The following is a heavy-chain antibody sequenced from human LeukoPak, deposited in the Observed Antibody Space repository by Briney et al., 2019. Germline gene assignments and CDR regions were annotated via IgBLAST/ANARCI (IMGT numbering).Heavy chain of an antibody. CDR1: GFTFSSYW. D-gene: IGHD5-18*01. J-gene: IGHJ4*02. CDR2: INSDGSST. Sequence: GGSLRLSCAASGFTFSSYWMHWVRQAPGKGLVWVSRINSDGSSTSYADSVKGRFTISRDNAKNTLYLQMNSLRAEDTAVYYCARDRGYSHGYRSPLDYWGQGTLVTVSS. V-gene: IGHV3-74*01. CDR3: ARDRGYSHGYRSPLDY.